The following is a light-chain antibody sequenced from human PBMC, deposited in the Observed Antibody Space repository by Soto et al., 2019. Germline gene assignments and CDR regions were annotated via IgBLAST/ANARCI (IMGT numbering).Light chain of an antibody. Sequence: DIQMTQSPSSLSASVGDRVTITCRASQNISSYLNWYQQKPGKAPNLLIYAASSLQSGVPARFSGSGSGTDFTLTISSLQPEDFATYYCQQSYSTLWTFGQGTKVDIK. CDR1: QNISSY. CDR2: AAS. J-gene: IGKJ1*01. V-gene: IGKV1-39*01. CDR3: QQSYSTLWT.